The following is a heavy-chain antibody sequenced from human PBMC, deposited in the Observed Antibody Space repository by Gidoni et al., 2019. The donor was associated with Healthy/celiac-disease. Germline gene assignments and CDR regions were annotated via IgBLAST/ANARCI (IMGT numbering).Heavy chain of an antibody. Sequence: QVQLQESGPGLVKPSQTLSLTCTVSGGSISSGGYYWSWIRQHPGKGLEWIGYLYYSGSTYYNPSLKSRVTISVDTSKNQFSLKLSSVTAADTAVYYCARVSRQRSNYYDSSGYYRGPHWYFDLWGRGTLVTVSS. V-gene: IGHV4-31*03. D-gene: IGHD3-22*01. J-gene: IGHJ2*01. CDR2: LYYSGST. CDR3: ARVSRQRSNYYDSSGYYRGPHWYFDL. CDR1: GGSISSGGYY.